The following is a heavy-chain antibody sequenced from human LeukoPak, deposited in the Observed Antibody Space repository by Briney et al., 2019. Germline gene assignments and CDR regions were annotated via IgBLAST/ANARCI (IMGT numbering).Heavy chain of an antibody. J-gene: IGHJ4*02. CDR3: ARGGYSYGYSFDY. CDR1: GGTFSSYA. D-gene: IGHD5-18*01. Sequence: SVKASCKASGGTFSSYAISWVRQAPGQGLEWMGRIIPIFGTANYAQKFQGRVTITTDESTSTAYMELSSLRSEDTAVYYCARGGYSYGYSFDYWGQGTLVTVSS. V-gene: IGHV1-69*05. CDR2: IIPIFGTA.